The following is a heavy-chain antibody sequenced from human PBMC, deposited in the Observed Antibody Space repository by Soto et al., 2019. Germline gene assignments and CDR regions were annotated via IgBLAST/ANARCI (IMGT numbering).Heavy chain of an antibody. CDR3: AREYAFSSDY. V-gene: IGHV4-39*07. D-gene: IGHD2-2*01. CDR2: IYYSGST. J-gene: IGHJ4*02. CDR1: GGSISSSSYY. Sequence: SETLSLTCTVSGGSISSSSYYWGWIRQPPGKGLEWIGSIYYSGSTYYNPSLKSRVTISVDTSKNQISLNLHSVTAADTAVYYCAREYAFSSDYWGQGTVVTVSS.